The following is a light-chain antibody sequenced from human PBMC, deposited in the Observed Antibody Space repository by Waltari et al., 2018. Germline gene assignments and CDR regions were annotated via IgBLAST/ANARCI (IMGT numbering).Light chain of an antibody. J-gene: IGLJ3*02. V-gene: IGLV2-23*01. Sequence: QSALTQPAPVSGSPGQSIHISCTGTSSDVGSNNLVSWYQQYPGKAPKLMIYEGSKRPSGVSNRFSGSKSGNTASLTIAGLQAEDEADYYCCSYTAGSTWVFGGGTKLTVL. CDR1: SSDVGSNNL. CDR3: CSYTAGSTWV. CDR2: EGS.